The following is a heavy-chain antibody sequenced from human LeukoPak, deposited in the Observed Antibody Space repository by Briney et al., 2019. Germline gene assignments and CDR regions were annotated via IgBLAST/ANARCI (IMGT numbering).Heavy chain of an antibody. CDR3: ARDSSGIAVAGNFDY. CDR2: TSAHNGNT. D-gene: IGHD6-19*01. CDR1: GYTFTSYG. J-gene: IGHJ4*02. Sequence: GASVKVSCKASGYTFTSYGISWVRQAPGQGLEWMGWTSAHNGNTNYAQKLQGRVTMTTDPSTSTAYMELRSLRSDDTAVYYCARDSSGIAVAGNFDYWGQGTLVTVSS. V-gene: IGHV1-18*01.